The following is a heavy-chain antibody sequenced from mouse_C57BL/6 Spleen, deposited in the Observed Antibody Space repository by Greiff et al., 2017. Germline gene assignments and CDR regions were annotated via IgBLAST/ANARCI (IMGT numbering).Heavy chain of an antibody. CDR1: GYTFTDYE. V-gene: IGHV1-15*01. Sequence: QVQLKESGAELVRPGASVTLSCKASGYTFTDYEMHWVKQTPVHGLEWIGAIDPETGGTAYNQKFKGKAILTADKSSSTAYMELRSLTSEDSAVYYCTRRMPWYFDVWGTGTTVTVSS. CDR2: IDPETGGT. J-gene: IGHJ1*03. CDR3: TRRMPWYFDV.